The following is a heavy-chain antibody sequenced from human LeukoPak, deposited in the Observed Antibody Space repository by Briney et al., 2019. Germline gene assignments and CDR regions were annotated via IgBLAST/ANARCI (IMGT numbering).Heavy chain of an antibody. Sequence: GGSLRLSCAASGFTFRYGIHWVRQAPGKGLEWVGVIWYDGSEKEYAVSVKGRFTISRDNSKNTVYLQMTSLRVEDTAMYYCAKQGTFTSSSSWFLDSWGQGTLVTVSS. J-gene: IGHJ4*02. CDR3: AKQGTFTSSSSWFLDS. V-gene: IGHV3-33*06. CDR2: IWYDGSEK. CDR1: GFTFRYG. D-gene: IGHD6-13*01.